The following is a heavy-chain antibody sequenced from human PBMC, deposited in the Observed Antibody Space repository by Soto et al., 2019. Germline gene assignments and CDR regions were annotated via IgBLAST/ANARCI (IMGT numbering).Heavy chain of an antibody. CDR1: GGSISSSNW. D-gene: IGHD6-13*01. CDR3: ARVGSSSWQPIKNYYYGMDV. CDR2: IYHSGST. J-gene: IGHJ6*02. Sequence: SETLSLTCAVSGGSISSSNWWIWVRQPPGKGLEWIWEIYHSGSTNYNPSLKSRVTISVDKSKNQFSLKLSSVTAADTAVYYCARVGSSSWQPIKNYYYGMDVWGQGTTVTVSS. V-gene: IGHV4-4*02.